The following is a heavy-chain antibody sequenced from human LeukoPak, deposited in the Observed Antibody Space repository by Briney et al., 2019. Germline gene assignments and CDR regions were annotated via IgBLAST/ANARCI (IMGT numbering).Heavy chain of an antibody. D-gene: IGHD6-19*01. V-gene: IGHV4-39*01. Sequence: PSETLSLTCTVPGGSLSSSSYYWGWIRQPPGKGLEWIGRIYYSGSTYDNPFLKSRVTIYVDTSKNQFSLKLSSVTAADTAEYYCARLNLGSGWYVHYWGQGTLVTVSS. CDR2: IYYSGST. J-gene: IGHJ4*02. CDR3: ARLNLGSGWYVHY. CDR1: GGSLSSSSYY.